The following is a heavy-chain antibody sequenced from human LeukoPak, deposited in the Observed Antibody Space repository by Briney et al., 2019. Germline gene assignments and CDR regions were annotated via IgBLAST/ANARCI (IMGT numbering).Heavy chain of an antibody. J-gene: IGHJ4*02. CDR3: ATESGKFDY. V-gene: IGHV3-43*02. D-gene: IGHD1-14*01. CDR1: GLHFDDSA. CDR2: ISADGGST. Sequence: GGSLRLSCVGSGLHFDDSAMHWVRQAPGKGLEWVSLISADGGSTFSADSVKGRFSISRDNSKNSLYLQMNSLRSEDTAMYYCATESGKFDYWVQGTLVAVSS.